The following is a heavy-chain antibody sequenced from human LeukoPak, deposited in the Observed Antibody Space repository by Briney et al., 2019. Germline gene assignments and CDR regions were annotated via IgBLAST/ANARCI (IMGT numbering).Heavy chain of an antibody. CDR1: GGSISSYY. D-gene: IGHD3-10*01. CDR2: IYTSGST. J-gene: IGHJ5*02. CDR3: AGSRQDLDYYGSGSYYWFDP. V-gene: IGHV4-4*09. Sequence: PSETLSLTCTVSGGSISSYYWSWIRQPPGKGLECIGYIYTSGSTNYNPSLKSRVTISVDTSKNQFSLKLSSVTAADTAVYYCAGSRQDLDYYGSGSYYWFDPWGQGTLVTVSS.